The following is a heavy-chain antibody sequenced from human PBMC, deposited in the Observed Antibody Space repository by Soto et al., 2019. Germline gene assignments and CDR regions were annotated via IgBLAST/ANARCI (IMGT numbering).Heavy chain of an antibody. V-gene: IGHV3-23*05. CDR1: EFSLSSYA. D-gene: IGHD3-10*01. CDR3: ARGGADHYNYGMDV. CDR2: MNGAATST. Sequence: QLSESGGGSLRPGGSLTLSCAASEFSLSSYAMTWVRQPPGKGLEWVASMNGAATSTSYADSVKGRFTTSSDTSRTTLYLRMNALRPEDTAVYYCARGGADHYNYGMDVWGQGTTVVVSS. J-gene: IGHJ6*02.